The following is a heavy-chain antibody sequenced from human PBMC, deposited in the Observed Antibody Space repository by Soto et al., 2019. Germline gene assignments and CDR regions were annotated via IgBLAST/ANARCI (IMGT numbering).Heavy chain of an antibody. Sequence: QVQLQESGPGLVKPSETLSLTCTVSGGSISSYYWSWIRQPPGKGLEWIGYIYYSGSTNYNPSLKSRVTISVDTSKNQFSLKLSSVTAADTAVYYCASHRGLPTKGYFDYWGQGTLVTVSS. CDR3: ASHRGLPTKGYFDY. CDR2: IYYSGST. CDR1: GGSISSYY. J-gene: IGHJ4*02. D-gene: IGHD1-1*01. V-gene: IGHV4-59*08.